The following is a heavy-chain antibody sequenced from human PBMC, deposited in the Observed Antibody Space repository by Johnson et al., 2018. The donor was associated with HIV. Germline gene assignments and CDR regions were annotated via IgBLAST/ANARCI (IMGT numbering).Heavy chain of an antibody. Sequence: VQLVESGGGLVQPGGSLRLSCAASGFTLRNCAINWGRRAPGKGLEWVSHITRTDLRTFYADSVRGRFNISRDNSKNTLYLQMNSLRVEDTALYYCARGFSDSSGYGYAFDIWGHGTMVTVSS. J-gene: IGHJ3*02. CDR1: GFTLRNCA. CDR3: ARGFSDSSGYGYAFDI. V-gene: IGHV3-23*04. CDR2: ITRTDLRT. D-gene: IGHD3-22*01.